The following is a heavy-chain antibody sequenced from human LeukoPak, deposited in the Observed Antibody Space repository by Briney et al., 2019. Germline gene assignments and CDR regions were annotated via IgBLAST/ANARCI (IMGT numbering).Heavy chain of an antibody. D-gene: IGHD3-3*02. V-gene: IGHV4-59*01. Sequence: SETLSLTCTVSGGSISPYYWSWIRQPPGKGLEWVGYIYYSGSTNYNPSLKSRVTISVDTSKNQFSLKLSSVTAADTAVYYCARAFYPGYYAYMAVWGKGTTVTVSS. J-gene: IGHJ6*03. CDR2: IYYSGST. CDR1: GGSISPYY. CDR3: ARAFYPGYYAYMAV.